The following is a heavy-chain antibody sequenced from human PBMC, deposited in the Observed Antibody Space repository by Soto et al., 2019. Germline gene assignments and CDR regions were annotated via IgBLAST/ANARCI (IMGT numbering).Heavy chain of an antibody. V-gene: IGHV2-5*02. D-gene: IGHD3-16*01. CDR2: IYWDDDK. Sequence: QITLKESGPTLVKPTQTLTLTCTFSGFSLTSRGVGVGWIRQPPGKALECLALIYWDDDKRYSPSLQSRLSITKDTSKNQVVLTMTNVDPVDTATYYCAHIPNYYQYDWCVPWGQGTLVSVSS. CDR1: GFSLTSRGVG. J-gene: IGHJ5*02. CDR3: AHIPNYYQYDWCVP.